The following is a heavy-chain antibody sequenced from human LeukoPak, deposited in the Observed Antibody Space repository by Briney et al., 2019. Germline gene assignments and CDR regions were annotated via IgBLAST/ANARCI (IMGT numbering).Heavy chain of an antibody. CDR3: ARVPSSPTDYYYDSSGLGI. V-gene: IGHV1-3*01. D-gene: IGHD3-22*01. J-gene: IGHJ4*02. CDR1: GYTFTSYA. CDR2: INAGNGNT. Sequence: EASVKVSCKASGYTFTSYAMHWVRQAPGQRLEWMGWINAGNGNTKYSQKFQGRVTITRDTSASTAYMELSSLRSEDTAVYYCARVPSSPTDYYYDSSGLGIWGQGTLVTVSS.